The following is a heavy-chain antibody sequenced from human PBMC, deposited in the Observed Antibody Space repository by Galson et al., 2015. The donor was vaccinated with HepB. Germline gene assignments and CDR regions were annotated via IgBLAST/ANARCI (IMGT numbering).Heavy chain of an antibody. CDR3: ARNRGVLGSGSYYVLY. CDR2: ISAYNGNT. J-gene: IGHJ4*02. D-gene: IGHD1-26*01. V-gene: IGHV1-18*01. CDR1: GYTFTSYG. Sequence: SVKVSCKASGYTFTSYGISWVRQAPGQGLEWMGWISAYNGNTNYAQKLQGRVTMTTDTSTSTAYMELRSLRSDDTAVYYCARNRGVLGSGSYYVLYWGQGTLVTVSS.